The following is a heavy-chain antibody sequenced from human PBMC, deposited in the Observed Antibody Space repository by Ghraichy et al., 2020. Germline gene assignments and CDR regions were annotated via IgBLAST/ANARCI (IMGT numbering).Heavy chain of an antibody. Sequence: GSLRLSCAVSGFTFISSAMSWVRQAPGKGLEWVSEISGSGGTTYYADSVKGRFTISRDNSKNTLYLQMNSLRVEDTAVYYCVKDIRWSGSLEWYGWFDPWGQGTMVTVSS. CDR3: VKDIRWSGSLEWYGWFDP. J-gene: IGHJ3*01. CDR2: ISGSGGTT. D-gene: IGHD3-3*01. CDR1: GFTFISSA. V-gene: IGHV3-23*01.